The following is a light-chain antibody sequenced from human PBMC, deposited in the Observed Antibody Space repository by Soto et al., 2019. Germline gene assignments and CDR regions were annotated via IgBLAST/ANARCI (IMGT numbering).Light chain of an antibody. Sequence: QSALTQPASLSGSPGQSITISCTGTSSDIGAYDYVSWFQQHPGKAPKLMISEVNNRPSGVSNRFSGSKSGNTAYLTISGLQAEDEADYYCCSYTTASAVVFGGGTKLTVL. CDR1: SSDIGAYDY. CDR3: CSYTTASAVV. V-gene: IGLV2-14*01. CDR2: EVN. J-gene: IGLJ2*01.